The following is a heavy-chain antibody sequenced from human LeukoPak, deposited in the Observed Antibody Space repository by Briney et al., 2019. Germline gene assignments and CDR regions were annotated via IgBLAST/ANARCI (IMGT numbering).Heavy chain of an antibody. CDR2: ISGTGGET. J-gene: IGHJ4*02. Sequence: GGSLRLSCAASGFTFSSDGMSWVRQAPGEGPEWVSAISGTGGETYYAGSVKGRFTISRDNSKNTLYLQMNSLRAEDTAVYYCAKGGRGPLRGVDYWGQGTLVTVSS. V-gene: IGHV3-23*01. CDR3: AKGGRGPLRGVDY. D-gene: IGHD3-10*01. CDR1: GFTFSSDG.